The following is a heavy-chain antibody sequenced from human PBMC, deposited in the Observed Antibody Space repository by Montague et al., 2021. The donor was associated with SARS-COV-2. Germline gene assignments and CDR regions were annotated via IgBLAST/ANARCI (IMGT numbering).Heavy chain of an antibody. CDR1: GGSISSRAYY. J-gene: IGHJ4*02. Sequence: SETLSLTCTVSGGSISSRAYYWGWIRQSPGKGLEWIASMYESGSTFYNPSLKNRVTISLDTSKKNFSLKLSSVTAADTAVYYCARDIDVRWFYYWGQGTLVTVSS. V-gene: IGHV4-39*07. D-gene: IGHD2-15*01. CDR2: MYESGST. CDR3: ARDIDVRWFYY.